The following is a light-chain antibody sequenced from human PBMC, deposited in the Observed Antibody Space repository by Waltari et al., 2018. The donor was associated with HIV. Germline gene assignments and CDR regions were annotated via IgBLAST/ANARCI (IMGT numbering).Light chain of an antibody. CDR2: DAS. J-gene: IGKJ4*01. Sequence: EIVLTQSPATLSLSPGERATLPCRASQSVNNYLAWYQQKPGQAPRPLIYDASNRATGIPARFSGSGSGTDFTLTISSLEPEDFAVYYCQQRSNWPPLTFGGGTKVEIK. V-gene: IGKV3-11*01. CDR3: QQRSNWPPLT. CDR1: QSVNNY.